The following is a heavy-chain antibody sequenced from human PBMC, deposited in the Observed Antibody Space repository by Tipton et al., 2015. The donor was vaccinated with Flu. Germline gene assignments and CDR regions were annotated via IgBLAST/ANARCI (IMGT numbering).Heavy chain of an antibody. J-gene: IGHJ6*03. CDR2: INSDGSST. V-gene: IGHV3-74*01. Sequence: SLRLSCAASGFTFSSYWMHWVRQAPGKGLVWVSRINSDGSSTSYADSVKGRFTISRDNAKNTLYLQMNSLRAEDTAVYYCARVHFGFWSGYYRYFFYYMGVWGKGTTVPVPS. D-gene: IGHD3-3*01. CDR3: ARVHFGFWSGYYRYFFYYMGV. CDR1: GFTFSSYW.